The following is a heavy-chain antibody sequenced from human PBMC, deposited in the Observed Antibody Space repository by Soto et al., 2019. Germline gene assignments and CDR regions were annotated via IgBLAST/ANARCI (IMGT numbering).Heavy chain of an antibody. CDR1: GGSISSSSYY. Sequence: SETLSLTCTVSGGSISSSSYYWGWIRQPPGKGLEWIGSIYYSGSTYYNPSLKSRVTISVDTSKNQFSLKLSSVTAADTAVYYCARLSTPDYYDSGAFDPWGQGTLVTVSS. D-gene: IGHD3-22*01. V-gene: IGHV4-39*01. CDR2: IYYSGST. J-gene: IGHJ5*02. CDR3: ARLSTPDYYDSGAFDP.